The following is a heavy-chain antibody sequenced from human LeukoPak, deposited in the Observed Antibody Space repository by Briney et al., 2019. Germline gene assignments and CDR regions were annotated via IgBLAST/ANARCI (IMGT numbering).Heavy chain of an antibody. Sequence: ASVKVSCKASGYTFTSYGISWVRQAPGQGLEWMGWISAYNGNTNYAQKLQGRVTMTTDTSTSTAYMELRSLRSDDTAVYYCARVRGGGSYYMTTFDYWGQGTLVTVSS. V-gene: IGHV1-18*01. CDR1: GYTFTSYG. CDR3: ARVRGGGSYYMTTFDY. J-gene: IGHJ4*02. D-gene: IGHD1-26*01. CDR2: ISAYNGNT.